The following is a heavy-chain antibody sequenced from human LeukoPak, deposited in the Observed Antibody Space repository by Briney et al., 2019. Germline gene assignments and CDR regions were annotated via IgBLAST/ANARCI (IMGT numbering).Heavy chain of an antibody. CDR1: GFTFSNFA. CDR3: ANDGALDSAFDI. J-gene: IGHJ3*02. V-gene: IGHV3-23*01. Sequence: PGGTLSLSCAASGFTFSNFAMSWVRQTPGKGLEWVSAITDCSNSTYYAASVKGRFTISRDNYKHKPFLPMTSLRAEAPAVQCFANDGALDSAFDIWGKGTMVTVSS. CDR2: ITDCSNST. D-gene: IGHD2-2*03.